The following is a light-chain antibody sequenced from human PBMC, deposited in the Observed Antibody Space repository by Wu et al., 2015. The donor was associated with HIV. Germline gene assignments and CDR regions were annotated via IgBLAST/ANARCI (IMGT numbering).Light chain of an antibody. CDR2: GAF. CDR1: QSVTTSY. Sequence: EIVLTQSPGTLSLSPGERTTLSCRASQSVTTSYLAWYQQKPGQAPRLLIYGAFNRAPGIPDRFSGSGSGTDFTLTISSLEPEDFAVYYCQQRGYWGTFGGGTKVETK. CDR3: QQRGYWGT. J-gene: IGKJ4*01. V-gene: IGKV3D-20*02.